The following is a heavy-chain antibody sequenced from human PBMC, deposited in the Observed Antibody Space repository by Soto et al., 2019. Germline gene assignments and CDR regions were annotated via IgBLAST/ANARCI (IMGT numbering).Heavy chain of an antibody. J-gene: IGHJ4*02. CDR2: IYWDDGK. CDR1: GGSISSYYW. Sequence: TLSLTCTVSGGSISSYYWSWIRQPPGKALEWLALIYWDDGKRYTPSLNSRLIITTDTPKNQVVLTMTNMGPVDTATYFCAHLLGGCSGARCSPLRFDYWGQGTLVTVSS. D-gene: IGHD2-2*01. CDR3: AHLLGGCSGARCSPLRFDY. V-gene: IGHV2-5*08.